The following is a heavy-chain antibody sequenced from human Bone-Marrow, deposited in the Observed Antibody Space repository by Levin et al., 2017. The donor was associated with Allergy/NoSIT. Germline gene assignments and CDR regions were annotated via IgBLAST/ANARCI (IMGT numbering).Heavy chain of an antibody. D-gene: IGHD1-14*01. Sequence: GESLKISCAASGFTFSTYNMNWVRQAPGKGLEWVSSITTRSSFMSYADSVKGRFTISRDNAKNSLYLQMNSLRAEDTAVYYCARDEPLSAWSNYYYYGMDVWGQGTTVTVS. V-gene: IGHV3-21*01. CDR2: ITTRSSFM. CDR3: ARDEPLSAWSNYYYYGMDV. CDR1: GFTFSTYN. J-gene: IGHJ6*02.